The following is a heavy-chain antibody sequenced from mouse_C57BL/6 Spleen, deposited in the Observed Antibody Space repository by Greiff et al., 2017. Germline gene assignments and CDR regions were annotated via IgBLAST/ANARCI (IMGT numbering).Heavy chain of an antibody. CDR3: ARTPELLRFDY. CDR1: GYSFTSYY. D-gene: IGHD1-1*01. V-gene: IGHV1-66*01. CDR2: IYPGSGNT. Sequence: QVQLQQSGPELVKPGASVKISCKASGYSFTSYYIHWVKQRPGQGLEWIGWIYPGSGNTKYNEKFKGKATLTADTSSSTAYMQLSSLTSEDSAVYYCARTPELLRFDYWGQGTTLTVSS. J-gene: IGHJ2*01.